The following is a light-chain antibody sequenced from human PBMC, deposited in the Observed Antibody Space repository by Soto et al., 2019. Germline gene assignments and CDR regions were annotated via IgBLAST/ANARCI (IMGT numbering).Light chain of an antibody. V-gene: IGLV2-14*03. CDR3: SSYTSSSTLVV. Sequence: QSVLTQPASVSGSPGQSITISCTGTSRDVGGYNSVSWYQQHPGKAPKLMIYDVSNRPSGVSNRFSGSKSGNTASLTISGLQAEDEADYYCSSYTSSSTLVVFGGGTQLTVL. J-gene: IGLJ2*01. CDR2: DVS. CDR1: SRDVGGYNS.